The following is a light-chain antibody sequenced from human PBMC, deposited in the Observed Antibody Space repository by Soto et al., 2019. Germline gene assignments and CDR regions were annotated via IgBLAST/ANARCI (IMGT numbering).Light chain of an antibody. CDR3: GQSSRTVLT. CDR2: AAS. J-gene: IGKJ4*02. Sequence: DIQMTQSPSSLSASVGDRVTITCRASQSISSYLDWYQQKPGKAPKLLIYAASSLQGGVPSRFSGTGSGADFTLTISSLQREDCAIYFCGQSSRTVLTCGGGTKVEIK. CDR1: QSISSY. V-gene: IGKV1-39*01.